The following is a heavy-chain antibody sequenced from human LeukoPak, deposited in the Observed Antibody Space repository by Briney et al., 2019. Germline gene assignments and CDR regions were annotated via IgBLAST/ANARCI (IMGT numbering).Heavy chain of an antibody. CDR3: AREGLLTSPNNAFDV. J-gene: IGHJ3*01. Sequence: GGSLRLSCAASGFTFSSYGMHWVRQRPGKGLEWVTVMWSNESHKYYADSVKGRFTVSRDSAKSTLYLQIESLKVEDTAVYYCAREGLLTSPNNAFDVWARGQWSPSLQ. CDR2: MWSNESHK. D-gene: IGHD3-16*01. CDR1: GFTFSSYG. V-gene: IGHV3-33*01.